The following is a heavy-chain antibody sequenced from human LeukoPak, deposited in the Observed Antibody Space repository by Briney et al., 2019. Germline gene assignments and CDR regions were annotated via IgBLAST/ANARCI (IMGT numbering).Heavy chain of an antibody. CDR1: GFTFGSYE. V-gene: IGHV3-48*03. CDR3: ARGQVWGYYDSSGYSDY. D-gene: IGHD3-22*01. J-gene: IGHJ4*02. Sequence: PGGSLRLSCAASGFTFGSYEMNWVRQSPGKGLEWLSYISTSGSTIMYAGSVKGRLTISRDNGNNSLYLHLHSLRAEDTAVYYCARGQVWGYYDSSGYSDYWGQGALVTVSS. CDR2: ISTSGSTI.